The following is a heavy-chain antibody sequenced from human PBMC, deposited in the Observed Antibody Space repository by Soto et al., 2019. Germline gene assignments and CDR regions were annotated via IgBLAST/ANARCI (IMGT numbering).Heavy chain of an antibody. J-gene: IGHJ4*02. CDR2: ISGSGGST. CDR1: GFTFSSYA. CDR3: AKTSRVARPTQAIDY. Sequence: GGSLRLSSAASGFTFSSYAMSWVRQAPGKGLEWVSAISGSGGSTYYADSVKGRFTISRDNSKNTLYLQMNSLRAEDTAVYYCAKTSRVARPTQAIDYWGQGTLVTVSS. D-gene: IGHD5-12*01. V-gene: IGHV3-23*01.